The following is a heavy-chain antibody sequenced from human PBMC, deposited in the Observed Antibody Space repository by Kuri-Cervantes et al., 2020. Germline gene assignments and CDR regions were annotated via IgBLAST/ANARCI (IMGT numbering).Heavy chain of an antibody. D-gene: IGHD4-17*01. Sequence: GSLRLSCTVSGGSIGSYYWSWIRQPPGTGLGWIGTLYQSGSAYYNPSLKSRVTISVDTSKNQFSLKVNSVTAADTAVYYCARANGDYYFDYWGQGTLVTVSS. CDR1: GGSIGSYY. CDR3: ARANGDYYFDY. V-gene: IGHV4-59*08. J-gene: IGHJ4*02. CDR2: LYQSGSA.